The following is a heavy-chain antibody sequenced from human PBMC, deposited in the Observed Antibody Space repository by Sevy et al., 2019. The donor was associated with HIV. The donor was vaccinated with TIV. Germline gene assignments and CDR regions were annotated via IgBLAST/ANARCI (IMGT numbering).Heavy chain of an antibody. CDR1: GFTFTLYA. CDR2: ISYSGTNK. CDR3: ARVAVEYCTDDCYHRFDY. J-gene: IGHJ4*02. D-gene: IGHD2-21*02. Sequence: GGSLRLSCAASGFTFTLYAIHWVRQAPGKGLEWVALISYSGTNKYYADSVKGRFTISRDDSKNTAYLQMNNLRPDETAVYYCARVAVEYCTDDCYHRFDYWGQGTQVTVSS. V-gene: IGHV3-30-3*01.